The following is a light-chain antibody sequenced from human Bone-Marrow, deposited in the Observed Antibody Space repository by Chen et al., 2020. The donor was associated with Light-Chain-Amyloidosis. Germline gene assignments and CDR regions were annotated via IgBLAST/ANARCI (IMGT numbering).Light chain of an antibody. CDR1: QDISYY. V-gene: IGKV1-33*01. Sequence: DIQLTQSPSSLSASVGDRVTITCQASQDISYYLNWYQQKPGKAPKLLIHYASNLETGVPSRFSGGGSGTDFTLTISSVQPEDFATYYCQKYDDLPPYTFGPGTKLEMK. J-gene: IGKJ2*01. CDR3: QKYDDLPPYT. CDR2: YAS.